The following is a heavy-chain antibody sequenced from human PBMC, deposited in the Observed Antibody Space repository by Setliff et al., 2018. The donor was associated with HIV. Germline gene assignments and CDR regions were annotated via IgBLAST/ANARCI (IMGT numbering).Heavy chain of an antibody. Sequence: SRPYWTWVRQPAGKGLEWIGRIYTSGSTNYNPSLKSRVSMSIDTSDNQFSLNLNSVTAADTAVYYCARRNVVGSIQGFYYYTLDVWGQGTTVTVSS. CDR2: IYTSGST. V-gene: IGHV4-4*07. D-gene: IGHD1-26*01. CDR1: SRPY. CDR3: ARRNVVGSIQGFYYYTLDV. J-gene: IGHJ6*02.